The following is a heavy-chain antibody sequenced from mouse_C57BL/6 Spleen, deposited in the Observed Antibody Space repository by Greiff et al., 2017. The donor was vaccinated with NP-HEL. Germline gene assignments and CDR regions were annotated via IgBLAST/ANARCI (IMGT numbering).Heavy chain of an antibody. D-gene: IGHD1-1*01. CDR2: ISYDGSN. J-gene: IGHJ2*01. Sequence: DVQLQESGPGLVKPSQSLSLTCSVTGYSITSGYYWNWIRQFPGNKLEWMGYISYDGSNNYNPSLKNRISITRDTSKNQFFLKLNSVTTEDTATYYCARVVTTVVPHFDYWGQGTTLTVSS. CDR1: GYSITSGYY. V-gene: IGHV3-6*01. CDR3: ARVVTTVVPHFDY.